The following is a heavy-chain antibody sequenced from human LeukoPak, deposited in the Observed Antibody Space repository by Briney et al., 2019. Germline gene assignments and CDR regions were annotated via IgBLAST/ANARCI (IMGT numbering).Heavy chain of an antibody. J-gene: IGHJ4*02. D-gene: IGHD2-21*02. CDR2: INHSGST. CDR1: GGSFSGYY. Sequence: SETLSLTCAVYGGSFSGYYWSWIRQPPGKGLDWIGEINHSGSTNYNPFLKSRVTISVDTSKNQFSLKLSSVTAADTAVYYCARGPGDCGGDCYFHYFDYWGQGTLATVSS. CDR3: ARGPGDCGGDCYFHYFDY. V-gene: IGHV4-34*01.